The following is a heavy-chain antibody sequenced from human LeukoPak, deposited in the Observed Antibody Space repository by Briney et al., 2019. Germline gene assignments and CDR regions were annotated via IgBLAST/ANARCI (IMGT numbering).Heavy chain of an antibody. CDR2: IKEDGSEK. D-gene: IGHD1-26*01. Sequence: TGGSLRLSCAASGFTFSRDWMNWVRQAPGKGLEWVANIKEDGSEKNYVDSVKGRFTISRDNAKNSMYLQMNTLRAEDTAVYYCARWPDSGTHGMDVWGQGTTVTVS. CDR1: GFTFSRDW. J-gene: IGHJ6*02. CDR3: ARWPDSGTHGMDV. V-gene: IGHV3-7*05.